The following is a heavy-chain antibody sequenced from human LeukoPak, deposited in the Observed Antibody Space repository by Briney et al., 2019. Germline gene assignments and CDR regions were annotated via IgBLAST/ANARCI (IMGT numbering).Heavy chain of an antibody. CDR2: FDPEDGET. Sequence: ASVKVSCKVSGYTFTELSMHWVRQAPGKGLEWMGGFDPEDGETIYAQKFQGRVTMTEDTSTDTAYMELSSLRSEDTAVYYCATDSMYSSGWYAIDYWGQGTLVTVSS. CDR1: GYTFTELS. V-gene: IGHV1-24*01. D-gene: IGHD6-19*01. CDR3: ATDSMYSSGWYAIDY. J-gene: IGHJ4*02.